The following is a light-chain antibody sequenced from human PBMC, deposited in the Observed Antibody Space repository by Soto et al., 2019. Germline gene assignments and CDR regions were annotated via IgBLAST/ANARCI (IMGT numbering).Light chain of an antibody. CDR1: QSVLYSSNNKNY. V-gene: IGKV4-1*01. Sequence: DIVMTQSPDSLAVSLGERATINCKSSQSVLYSSNNKNYVAWYQQKPGQPPTLLIYWASTLENGVPDRFSGSGSGTEFNLTISSLQAEDVAVYYCQQYYVTPLTFGGGTRVEI. CDR3: QQYYVTPLT. CDR2: WAS. J-gene: IGKJ4*01.